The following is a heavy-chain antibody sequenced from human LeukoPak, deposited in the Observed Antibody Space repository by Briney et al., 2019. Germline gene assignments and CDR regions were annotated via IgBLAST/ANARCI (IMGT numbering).Heavy chain of an antibody. V-gene: IGHV3-33*01. CDR2: IWYDGSNK. Sequence: GRSLRLSCAASGFTFSSHGMHWVRQAPGKGLEWVAVIWYDGSNKYYADSVKGRFTISRDNSKNTLYLQMNSLRAEDTAVYYCARGNTYYYGSGSYTYFDYWGQGTLVTVSS. J-gene: IGHJ4*02. CDR3: ARGNTYYYGSGSYTYFDY. D-gene: IGHD3-10*01. CDR1: GFTFSSHG.